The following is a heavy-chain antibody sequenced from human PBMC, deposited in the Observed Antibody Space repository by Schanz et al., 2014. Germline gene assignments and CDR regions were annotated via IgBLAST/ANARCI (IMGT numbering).Heavy chain of an antibody. D-gene: IGHD1-26*01. Sequence: QVRLVQSGAEVKKPGASVKVSCKASGYTFSSYGISWVRQAPGQGLEWMGWINGYNAHTNYAQKFQGRVTMTTDTSTSTVYMELRSLRSDDTAVYYCARDRDQWDGNFCDFWGQGTLVTVSS. J-gene: IGHJ4*02. CDR3: ARDRDQWDGNFCDF. CDR1: GYTFSSYG. CDR2: INGYNAHT. V-gene: IGHV1-18*04.